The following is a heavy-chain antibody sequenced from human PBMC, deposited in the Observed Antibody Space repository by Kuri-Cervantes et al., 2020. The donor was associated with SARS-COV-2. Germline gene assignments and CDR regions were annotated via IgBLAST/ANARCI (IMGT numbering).Heavy chain of an antibody. CDR2: ISYDGSNK. CDR1: GFTFSSYA. J-gene: IGHJ6*02. Sequence: GESLKISCAASGFTFSSYAMHWVRQAPGKGLEWVAVISYDGSNKYYADSVNGRFTISSDNSKNTLYLQMNSLRAEDTAVYYCARSSGQIFYYYGMDVWGQGTTVTVSS. V-gene: IGHV3-30-3*01. CDR3: ARSSGQIFYYYGMDV. D-gene: IGHD2-15*01.